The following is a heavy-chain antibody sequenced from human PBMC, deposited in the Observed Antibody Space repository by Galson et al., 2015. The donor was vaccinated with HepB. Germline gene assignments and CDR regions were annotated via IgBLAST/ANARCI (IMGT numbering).Heavy chain of an antibody. CDR2: ISYDGSNK. D-gene: IGHD5-12*01. V-gene: IGHV3-30*04. CDR3: ARDIVATIEIVQFDY. Sequence: SLRLSCAASGFTFSSYAMHWVRQAPGKGLEWVAVISYDGSNKYYADSVKGRFTISRDNSKNTLYLQMNSLRAEDTAVYYCARDIVATIEIVQFDYWGQGTLVTVSS. CDR1: GFTFSSYA. J-gene: IGHJ4*02.